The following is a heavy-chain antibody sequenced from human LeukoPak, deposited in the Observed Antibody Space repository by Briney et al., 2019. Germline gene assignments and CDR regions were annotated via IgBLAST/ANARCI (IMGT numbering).Heavy chain of an antibody. D-gene: IGHD6-6*01. CDR2: ISYDGSNK. V-gene: IGHV3-30*18. CDR1: GFTFSSYG. CDR3: AKEDSSSGLRGSFDY. Sequence: GGSLRLSCAASGFTFSSYGMHWVRQAPGKGLEWVAVISYDGSNKYYADSVKGRFTISRDNSKNTLYLQMNSLRAEDMALYYCAKEDSSSGLRGSFDYWGQGTLVTVSS. J-gene: IGHJ4*02.